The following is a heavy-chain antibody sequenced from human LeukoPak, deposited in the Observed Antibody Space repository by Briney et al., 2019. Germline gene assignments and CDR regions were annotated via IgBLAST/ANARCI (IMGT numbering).Heavy chain of an antibody. V-gene: IGHV6-1*01. Sequence: SQTLSLTCAISGDRVSSNSAAWTWIRQSPSRGLECLGRTYYRSKWYNDYAVSLKSRITINPDPSKNQFSLQLDSVTPEDTAVYYCXRGXIXXXXMDVWGQGTAVTVS. D-gene: IGHD3-16*01. CDR2: TYYRSKWYN. J-gene: IGHJ6*02. CDR1: GDRVSSNSAA. CDR3: XRGXIXXXXMDV.